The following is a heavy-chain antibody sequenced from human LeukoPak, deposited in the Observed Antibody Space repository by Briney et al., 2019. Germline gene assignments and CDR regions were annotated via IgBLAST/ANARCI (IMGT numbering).Heavy chain of an antibody. V-gene: IGHV3-7*01. J-gene: IGHJ3*02. Sequence: GGSLRLSCSASGFTFSTYGMSWVRQAPGKGLEWVANIKQDGSEKYYVDSVKGRFTISRDNAKNSLYLQMNGLRAEDTAVYYCARAGGTYYGIAFDIWGQGTMVTVSS. CDR3: ARAGGTYYGIAFDI. CDR1: GFTFSTYG. CDR2: IKQDGSEK. D-gene: IGHD1-26*01.